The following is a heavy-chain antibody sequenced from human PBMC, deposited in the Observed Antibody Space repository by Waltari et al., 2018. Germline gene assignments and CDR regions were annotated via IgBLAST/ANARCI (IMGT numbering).Heavy chain of an antibody. CDR3: AREGIVGATTPDY. CDR1: GGSISSGGYS. CDR2: IYHSGST. Sequence: QLRLQESGSGLVKPSQTLSLTCAVSGGSISSGGYSWSWIRQPPGKGLEWIGYIYHSGSTYYNPSLKSRVTISVDRSKNQFSLKLSSVTAADTAVYYCAREGIVGATTPDYWGQGTLVTVSS. V-gene: IGHV4-30-2*01. J-gene: IGHJ4*02. D-gene: IGHD1-26*01.